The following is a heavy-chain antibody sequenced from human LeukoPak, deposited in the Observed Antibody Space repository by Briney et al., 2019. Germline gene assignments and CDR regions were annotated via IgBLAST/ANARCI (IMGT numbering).Heavy chain of an antibody. V-gene: IGHV4-4*07. CDR3: ARRRVCSGGSCGAFDI. Sequence: ASETLSLTCTVSGGSISSYYWSWIRQPAGKGLEWIGRIYTSGSTNYNPSLKSRVTMSVDTSKNQFSLKLSSVTAADTAVYYCARRRVCSGGSCGAFDIWGQGTMVTVSS. CDR2: IYTSGST. CDR1: GGSISSYY. J-gene: IGHJ3*02. D-gene: IGHD2-15*01.